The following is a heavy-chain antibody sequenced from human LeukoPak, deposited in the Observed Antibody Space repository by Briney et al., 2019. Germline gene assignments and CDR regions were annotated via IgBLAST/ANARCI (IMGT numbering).Heavy chain of an antibody. CDR1: GFTVSSNY. CDR3: ARSGGSSSSLLFIPYYFDY. Sequence: GGFLRLSCAASGFTVSSNYMSWVRQAPGKGLEWVSVIYSGGSTYYADSVKGRFTISRDNSKNTLYLQMNSLRAEDTAVYYCARSGGSSSSLLFIPYYFDYWGQGTLVTVSS. D-gene: IGHD6-6*01. V-gene: IGHV3-66*02. CDR2: IYSGGST. J-gene: IGHJ4*02.